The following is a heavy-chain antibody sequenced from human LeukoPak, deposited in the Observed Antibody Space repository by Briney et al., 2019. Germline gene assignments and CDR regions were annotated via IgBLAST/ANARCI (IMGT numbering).Heavy chain of an antibody. CDR1: GGTFSSYA. Sequence: GASVKVSCKASGGTFSSYAISWVRQAPGQGLEWMGGIIPIFGTANYAQKFQGRDTITADESTGTAYMELSSLRSEDTAVYYCARMKGYYVGFDPWGQGTLVTVSS. CDR2: IIPIFGTA. J-gene: IGHJ5*02. D-gene: IGHD3-22*01. CDR3: ARMKGYYVGFDP. V-gene: IGHV1-69*01.